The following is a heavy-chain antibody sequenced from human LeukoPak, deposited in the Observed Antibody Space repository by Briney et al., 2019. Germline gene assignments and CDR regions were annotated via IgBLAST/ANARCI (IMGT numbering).Heavy chain of an antibody. V-gene: IGHV4-34*01. CDR1: GGSFSGYY. CDR3: ARGYCSGGSCYSCPCRFDP. CDR2: INHSGST. J-gene: IGHJ5*02. Sequence: SETLSLTCAVYGGSFSGYYWGWIRQPPGKGLEWIGEINHSGSTNYNPSLKSRVTISVDTSKNQFSLKLSSVTAADTAVYYCARGYCSGGSCYSCPCRFDPWGQGTLVTVSS. D-gene: IGHD2-15*01.